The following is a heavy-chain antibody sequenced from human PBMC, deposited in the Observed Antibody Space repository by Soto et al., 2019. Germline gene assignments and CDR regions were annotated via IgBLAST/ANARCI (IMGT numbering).Heavy chain of an antibody. CDR3: ASPFEYGSSRYYGMDV. V-gene: IGHV1-46*01. J-gene: IGHJ6*02. CDR2: INPGGGST. Sequence: ASVKVSCKASGYTFTSYYMHWVRQAPGQGLEWMGLINPGGGSTSYAQKFQGRVTMTRDTSTSTVYMEVSSLRSEDTAVYYCASPFEYGSSRYYGMDVWGQGTTVTVSS. D-gene: IGHD6-6*01. CDR1: GYTFTSYY.